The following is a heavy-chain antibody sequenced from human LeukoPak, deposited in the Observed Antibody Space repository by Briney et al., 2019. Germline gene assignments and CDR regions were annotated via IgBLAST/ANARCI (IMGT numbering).Heavy chain of an antibody. D-gene: IGHD1-26*01. CDR2: TYYRSKWYN. CDR1: GDSVSSNSAA. J-gene: IGHJ5*02. CDR3: ARDSVRVGAANWFDP. Sequence: SQTLSLTCAISGDSVSSNSAAWNWIRQSPSRGLEWLGRTYYRSKWYNDYAVSVKSRITINPDTSKNQFSLKLSSVTAADTAVYYCARDSVRVGAANWFDPWGQGTLVTVSS. V-gene: IGHV6-1*01.